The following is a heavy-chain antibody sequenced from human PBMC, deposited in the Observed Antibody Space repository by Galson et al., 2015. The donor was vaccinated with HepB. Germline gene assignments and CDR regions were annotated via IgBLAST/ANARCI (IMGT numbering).Heavy chain of an antibody. CDR2: IYSGGST. D-gene: IGHD2-8*01. CDR1: GFTVSSNY. Sequence: SLRLSCAASGFTVSSNYMSWVRQAPGKGLEWVSVIYSGGSTYYADSVKGRFTISRDNSKNTLYLQMNSRRAEATAVYYCASHCTNGVCYRWFDPWGQGTLVTVSS. J-gene: IGHJ5*02. CDR3: ASHCTNGVCYRWFDP. V-gene: IGHV3-53*01.